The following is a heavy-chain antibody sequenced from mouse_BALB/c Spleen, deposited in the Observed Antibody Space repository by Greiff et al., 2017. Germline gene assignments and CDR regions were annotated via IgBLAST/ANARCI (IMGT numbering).Heavy chain of an antibody. V-gene: IGHV14-4*02. J-gene: IGHJ3*01. D-gene: IGHD1-1*01. CDR3: NALYYYGSSPFAY. Sequence: VQLQQSGAELVRSGASVKLSCTASGFNIKDYYMHWVKQRPEQGLEWIGWIDPENGVTEYAPKFQGKATMTADTSSNTAYLQLSSLTSEDTAVYYCNALYYYGSSPFAYWGQGTLVTVSA. CDR1: GFNIKDYY. CDR2: IDPENGVT.